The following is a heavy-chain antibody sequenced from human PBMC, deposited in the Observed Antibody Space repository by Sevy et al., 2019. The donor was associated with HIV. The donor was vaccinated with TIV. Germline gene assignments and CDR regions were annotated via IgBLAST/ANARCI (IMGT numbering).Heavy chain of an antibody. V-gene: IGHV3-23*01. CDR3: AKFAGDFPHFDF. D-gene: IGHD7-27*01. J-gene: IGHJ4*02. CDR2: ISDTGTST. CDR1: GFTFSTYS. Sequence: GGSLRLSCAASGFTFSTYSMTWVRQAPGKGLEWVSAISDTGTSTYYTDSVEGRFTISRDNSKSTVYLHMNSLRAEDTALYYCAKFAGDFPHFDFWGQGTLVTVFS.